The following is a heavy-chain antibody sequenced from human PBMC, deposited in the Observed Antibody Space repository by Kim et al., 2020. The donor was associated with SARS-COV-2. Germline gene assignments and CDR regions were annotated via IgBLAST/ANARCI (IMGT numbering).Heavy chain of an antibody. V-gene: IGHV3-48*03. D-gene: IGHD3-22*01. CDR2: ISSSGSTI. CDR3: ARVLVWARYYDSSSAFDI. Sequence: GGSLRLSCAASGFTFSSYEMNWVRQAPGKGLEWVSYISSSGSTIYYADSVKGRFTISRDNAKNSLYLQMNSLRAEDTAVYYCARVLVWARYYDSSSAFDIWGQGTMVTVSS. CDR1: GFTFSSYE. J-gene: IGHJ3*02.